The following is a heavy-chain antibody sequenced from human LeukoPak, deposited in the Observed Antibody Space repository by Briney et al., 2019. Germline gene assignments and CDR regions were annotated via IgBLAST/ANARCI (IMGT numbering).Heavy chain of an antibody. CDR1: GFTFSSYC. V-gene: IGHV3-53*01. D-gene: IGHD4-17*01. CDR2: IYSGGST. CDR3: ARDLYGVSHDY. J-gene: IGHJ4*02. Sequence: PGGSLRLSCAASGFTFSSYCMNWVRQAPGKGLEWVSVIYSGGSTYYADSVKGRFTISRDNSKNTLYLQMNSLRAEDTAVYYCARDLYGVSHDYWGQGTLVTVSS.